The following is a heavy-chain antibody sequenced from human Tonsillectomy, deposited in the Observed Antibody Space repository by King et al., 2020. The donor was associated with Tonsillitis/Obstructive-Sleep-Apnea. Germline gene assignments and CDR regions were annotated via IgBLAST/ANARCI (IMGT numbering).Heavy chain of an antibody. V-gene: IGHV3-48*03. D-gene: IGHD2-21*01. CDR1: GFTFSSYE. CDR2: ISSSGSII. CDR3: ARVTPPIEAIFSYYYGLDV. J-gene: IGHJ6*02. Sequence: VQLVESGGGLVQPGGSLRLSCEASGFTFSSYEMNWVRQAPGKGLEWVSYISSSGSIIYYADSVKGRFSISRDHAKNSLYLQMNSLRAEDTAVYYCARVTPPIEAIFSYYYGLDVWGQGTTVTVSS.